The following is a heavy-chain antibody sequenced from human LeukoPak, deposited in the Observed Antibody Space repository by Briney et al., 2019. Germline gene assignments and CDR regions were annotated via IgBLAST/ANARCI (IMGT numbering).Heavy chain of an antibody. CDR3: ARRSGYIHGTDY. Sequence: GESLKISCKASGYSSTNYWIGWVRQMPGKGLEWMGVIYPGDSDTTYSPSFQGQVTISADKSISTAYLQWSSLKASDTAMYYCARRSGYIHGTDYWGQGTLVTVSS. V-gene: IGHV5-51*01. CDR2: IYPGDSDT. D-gene: IGHD5-18*01. CDR1: GYSSTNYW. J-gene: IGHJ4*02.